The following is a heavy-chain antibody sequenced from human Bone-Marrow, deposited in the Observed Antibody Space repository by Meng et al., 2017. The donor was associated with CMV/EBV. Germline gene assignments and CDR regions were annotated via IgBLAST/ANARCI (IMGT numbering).Heavy chain of an antibody. CDR3: AREVPAAVDP. V-gene: IGHV4-30-4*08. Sequence: LTCTVSGGSISSGDYYWSWIRQPPGKGLEWIGYIYYSGSTYYNPSLKSRVTISVDTSQNQFSLKLSSVTAADTAVYYCAREVPAAVDPWGQGTLVTVSS. J-gene: IGHJ5*02. CDR2: IYYSGST. CDR1: GGSISSGDYY. D-gene: IGHD2-2*01.